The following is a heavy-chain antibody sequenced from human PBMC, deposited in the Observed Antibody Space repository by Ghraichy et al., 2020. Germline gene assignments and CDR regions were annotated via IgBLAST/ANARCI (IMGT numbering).Heavy chain of an antibody. J-gene: IGHJ6*02. CDR3: ARGSTVVRYYYYDGMDV. CDR2: ITSSGRFI. V-gene: IGHV3-48*02. Sequence: GGSLRLPCVGSGFTVSSYSMNWVRQAPGKGLEWVSYITSSGRFISYADSVKGRFTVSRDNAQNSLYLQMRSLRDEDTAVYYCARGSTVVRYYYYDGMDVWGQGTTVTVS. D-gene: IGHD4-23*01. CDR1: GFTVSSYS.